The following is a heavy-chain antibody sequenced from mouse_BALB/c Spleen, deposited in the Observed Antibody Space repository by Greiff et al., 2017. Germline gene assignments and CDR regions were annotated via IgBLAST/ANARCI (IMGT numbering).Heavy chain of an antibody. CDR2: ISSGSSTN. J-gene: IGHJ2*01. V-gene: IGHV5-17*02. CDR1: RFTFSSFG. CDR3: AKSMGSTTVVEGY. D-gene: IGHD1-1*01. Sequence: EVNVVESGGGLVQPGGSRKLSCAASRFTFSSFGMHWVRQAPEKGLEWVAYISSGSSTNYYADTVKGRFTISRDNPKNTLFLQMTSLRSEDTAMYYCAKSMGSTTVVEGYWGQGTTLTVSS.